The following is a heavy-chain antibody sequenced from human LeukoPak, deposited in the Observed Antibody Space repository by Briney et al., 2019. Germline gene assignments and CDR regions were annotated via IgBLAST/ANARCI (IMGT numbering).Heavy chain of an antibody. J-gene: IGHJ3*02. V-gene: IGHV3-30*18. Sequence: PGMSLRLSCAASGFSFSSCCIHWVRQAPGKGLEWVALISEDGSIKLYADSVKGRVTISRDNAKNTLYLQMDSLRAYDTAVYYCAKEVGDRDAFDIWGQGTLVTVSP. CDR1: GFSFSSCC. CDR3: AKEVGDRDAFDI. CDR2: ISEDGSIK. D-gene: IGHD2-2*01.